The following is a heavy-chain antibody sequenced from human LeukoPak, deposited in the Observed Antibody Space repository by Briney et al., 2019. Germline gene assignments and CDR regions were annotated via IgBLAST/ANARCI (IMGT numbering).Heavy chain of an antibody. J-gene: IGHJ4*02. CDR2: ISGSGGST. Sequence: GGSLRLSCAASGFTFSSYAMSWVRQAPGKGLEWVSAISGSGGSTYYADSVKGRFTISRENYKNTLYLQMNSLRAEDTAVYYCANGYCSSTSCSSLGVWWGQGTLVTVSS. CDR1: GFTFSSYA. D-gene: IGHD2-2*03. V-gene: IGHV3-23*01. CDR3: ANGYCSSTSCSSLGVW.